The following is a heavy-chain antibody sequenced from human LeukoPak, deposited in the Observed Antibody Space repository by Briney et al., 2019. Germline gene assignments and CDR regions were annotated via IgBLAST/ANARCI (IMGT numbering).Heavy chain of an antibody. CDR1: GASTSDKY. CDR2: INNGRNT. D-gene: IGHD1-14*01. J-gene: IGHJ4*02. Sequence: PSETLSLTCSASGASTSDKYWSWIRQSPGRRLGWNGHINNGRNTKYNPSLTSRVTISVDTSKNQFSLSLTSVTAADTAMYYCAQTTGWPGFDFWGPGALVTVSS. V-gene: IGHV4-59*08. CDR3: AQTTGWPGFDF.